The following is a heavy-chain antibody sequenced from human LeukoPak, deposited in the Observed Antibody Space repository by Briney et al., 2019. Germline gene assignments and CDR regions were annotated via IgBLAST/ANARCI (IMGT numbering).Heavy chain of an antibody. Sequence: SETLSLMCTVSGGSTSNYYWSWIRQPPGKGLEWIGYIYYSGSTNYNPSLKSRVTISVDTSKNQFSLKLSSVTAADTAVYYCARDYSGYDWLDYWGQGTLVTVSS. D-gene: IGHD5-12*01. CDR1: GGSTSNYY. V-gene: IGHV4-59*08. CDR2: IYYSGST. CDR3: ARDYSGYDWLDY. J-gene: IGHJ4*02.